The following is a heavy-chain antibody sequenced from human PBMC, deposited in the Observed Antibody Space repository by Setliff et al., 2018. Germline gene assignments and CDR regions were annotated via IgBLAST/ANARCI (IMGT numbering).Heavy chain of an antibody. CDR1: GSSIISDYY. Sequence: SETLSLTCAVSGSSIISDYYWVWIRQPPGRGLEWIGSIFQSGNTYYNPSLMSRVTISVDTSKNQFSLKLSSVTAADTAVYYCARGRYSGYDFLYCGGDCYSLPDYWGQGTLVTVSS. J-gene: IGHJ4*02. V-gene: IGHV4-38-2*01. CDR2: IFQSGNT. CDR3: ARGRYSGYDFLYCGGDCYSLPDY. D-gene: IGHD2-21*01.